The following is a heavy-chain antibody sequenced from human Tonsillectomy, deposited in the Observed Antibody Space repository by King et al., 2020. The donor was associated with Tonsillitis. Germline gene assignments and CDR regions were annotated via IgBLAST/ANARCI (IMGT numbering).Heavy chain of an antibody. Sequence: VQLVESGAEVKKPGASVKVSCKASGYTFTSYGISWVRQAPGQGLEWMGWISADNGNTNYAQKVQGRVTMTTDTSTSTAYMELRSLRSADTAMYYCATSLGPTSDYFDYWGQGTLVTVSS. V-gene: IGHV1-18*04. CDR2: ISADNGNT. CDR3: ATSLGPTSDYFDY. CDR1: GYTFTSYG. D-gene: IGHD1-26*01. J-gene: IGHJ4*02.